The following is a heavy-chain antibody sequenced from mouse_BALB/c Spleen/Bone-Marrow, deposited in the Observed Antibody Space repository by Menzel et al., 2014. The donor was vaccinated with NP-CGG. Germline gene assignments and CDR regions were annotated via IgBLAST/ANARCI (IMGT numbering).Heavy chain of an antibody. V-gene: IGHV1-12*01. J-gene: IGHJ3*01. CDR2: IYPGNGDT. D-gene: IGHD3-3*01. Sequence: QSGAELVKPGASMKMSCKASGYTFTSYNLHWIKQTPGQGLEWIGAIYPGNGDTSYNQRFKGKATLTTDKSSNTAYMQLSSLTSEDSAVYYCARYDLTTRAFAYWGQGTLVTVSA. CDR1: GYTFTSYN. CDR3: ARYDLTTRAFAY.